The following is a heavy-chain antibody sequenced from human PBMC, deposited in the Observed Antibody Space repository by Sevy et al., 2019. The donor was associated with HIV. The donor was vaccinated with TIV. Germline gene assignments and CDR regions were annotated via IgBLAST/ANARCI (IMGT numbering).Heavy chain of an antibody. D-gene: IGHD6-19*01. J-gene: IGHJ5*02. Sequence: GGSLRLSCSASGFTLIAFGMTWVRQAPGKGLEWVSGISGGGAATAYADSVKGRFTISRDNSKNTLYLQMNSLTAADTAVYYCARYGRIPVAGHTWFDPWGLGPLVTVSS. CDR1: GFTLIAFG. CDR2: ISGGGAAT. CDR3: ARYGRIPVAGHTWFDP. V-gene: IGHV3-23*01.